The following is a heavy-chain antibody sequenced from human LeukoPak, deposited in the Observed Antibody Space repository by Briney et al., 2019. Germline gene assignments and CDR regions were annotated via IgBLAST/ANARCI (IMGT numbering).Heavy chain of an antibody. D-gene: IGHD6-13*01. J-gene: IGHJ4*02. CDR2: IDYSGST. Sequence: SGTLCLTCAVSRGSLSGYYWSWVPQPPGKGLEWIGYIDYSGSTNYSPAPKSRVTTSVDTSKNQFSLKPSSVTAADTAVYYCARGVYIAAAQYAYWGQGTLVTVSS. CDR1: RGSLSGYY. CDR3: ARGVYIAAAQYAY. V-gene: IGHV4-59*08.